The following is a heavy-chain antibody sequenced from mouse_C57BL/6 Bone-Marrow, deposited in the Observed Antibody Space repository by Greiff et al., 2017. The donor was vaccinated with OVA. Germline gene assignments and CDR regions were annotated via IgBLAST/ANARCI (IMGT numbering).Heavy chain of an antibody. J-gene: IGHJ1*03. CDR3: YHTTGDYWYFDV. Sequence: QVQLQQSGAELVRPGSSVKLSCKDSYFAFMASAMHWVKQRPGHGLEWIGSFTIYSDATEYSENFKGKATLTANTSSSTAYMELSSLTSEDSAVSTHYHTTGDYWYFDVWGTGTTVTVSS. CDR2: FTIYSDAT. CDR1: YFAFMASA. D-gene: IGHD2-12*01. V-gene: IGHV1-49*01.